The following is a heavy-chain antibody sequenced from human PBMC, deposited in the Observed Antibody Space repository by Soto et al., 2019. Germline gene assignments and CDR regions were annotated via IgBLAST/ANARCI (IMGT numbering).Heavy chain of an antibody. CDR2: LDYSGST. V-gene: IGHV4-39*02. CDR3: ARGCGDDAFDI. D-gene: IGHD2-21*01. CDR1: GGSLSSSSYY. J-gene: IGHJ3*02. Sequence: LSLTCTVSGGSLSSSSYYCSWIRQPPGKGREWTVCLDYSGSTYCSPSLKGGVTLSVDTYKSHCSPKRRSVSAAATAVYYCARGCGDDAFDIWCQGTMVTVSS.